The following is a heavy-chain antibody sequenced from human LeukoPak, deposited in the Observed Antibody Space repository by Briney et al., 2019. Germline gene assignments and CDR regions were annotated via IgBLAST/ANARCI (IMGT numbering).Heavy chain of an antibody. CDR2: ISYDGSNK. CDR1: GFTFSSYA. D-gene: IGHD3-16*01. Sequence: QPGGSLRLSCAASGFTFSSYAMHSVRQAPGKGLEWVAVISYDGSNKYYADSVKGRFTISRDNSKNTLYLQMNSLRAEDTAVYYCARDNYVWGSLDYWGQGTLVTVSS. V-gene: IGHV3-30-3*01. CDR3: ARDNYVWGSLDY. J-gene: IGHJ4*02.